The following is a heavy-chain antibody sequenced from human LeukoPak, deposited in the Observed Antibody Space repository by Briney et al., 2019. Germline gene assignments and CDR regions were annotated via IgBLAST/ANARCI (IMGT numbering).Heavy chain of an antibody. J-gene: IGHJ4*02. CDR3: ARPAEAYSSSWSPPGDY. CDR2: ISYDGSNK. Sequence: GGSLRLSCAASGFTFSSYAMHWVRQAPGKGLEWVAVISYDGSNKYYADSVKGRFTISRDNSKNTLYLQVNSLRAEDTAVYYCARPAEAYSSSWSPPGDYWGQGTLVTVSS. CDR1: GFTFSSYA. V-gene: IGHV3-30-3*01. D-gene: IGHD6-13*01.